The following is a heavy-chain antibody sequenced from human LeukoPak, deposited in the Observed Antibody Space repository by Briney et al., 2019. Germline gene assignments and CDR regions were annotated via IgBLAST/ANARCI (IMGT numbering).Heavy chain of an antibody. Sequence: GGSLRLSCAASGFTFSSYWMHWVRHAPGKGLVWVSRINSDGSSTIYADSVKGRFTISRDNAKNTLYLQMNSLRAEDTAVYYCARAFRQQLVPTGIWGQGTLVTVSS. V-gene: IGHV3-74*01. CDR1: GFTFSSYW. J-gene: IGHJ4*02. CDR3: ARAFRQQLVPTGI. D-gene: IGHD6-13*01. CDR2: INSDGSST.